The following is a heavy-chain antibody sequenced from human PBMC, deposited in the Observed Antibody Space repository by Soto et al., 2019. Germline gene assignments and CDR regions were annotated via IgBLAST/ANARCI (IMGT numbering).Heavy chain of an antibody. CDR2: VSYDGTNQ. Sequence: PGGSLSLSCEASGFTFSSYGMHWVRQAPGKGLEWLAVVSYDGTNQFYRDSMKGRFTISRDNAKNSLYLEMNSLRAEDTAVYYCARESEDLTSNFDYWGQGTLVTVSS. CDR3: ARESEDLTSNFDY. V-gene: IGHV3-30*03. CDR1: GFTFSSYG. J-gene: IGHJ4*02.